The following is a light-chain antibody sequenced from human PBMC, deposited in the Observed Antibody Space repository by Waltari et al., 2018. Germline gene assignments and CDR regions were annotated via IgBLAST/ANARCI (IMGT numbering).Light chain of an antibody. CDR1: QSVSTY. V-gene: IGKV3-11*01. J-gene: IGKJ2*01. CDR3: QQRGNWPSGYT. CDR2: DAS. Sequence: EIVLTQSPATLSLSPGETATLSCRASQSVSTYLTWYQQKPGQAPRRLIYDASRRATGIPARFSGRGSGTDFTLTISSLEPEDFAVYYCQQRGNWPSGYTFGQGTKLEIK.